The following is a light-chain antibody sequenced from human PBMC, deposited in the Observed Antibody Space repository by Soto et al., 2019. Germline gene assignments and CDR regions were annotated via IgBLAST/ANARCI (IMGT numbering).Light chain of an antibody. V-gene: IGLV2-14*03. CDR2: DVS. Sequence: QPVLTQPASVSGSPGQSITISCTGAGSDVSWYQHHPGKAPKLIIFDVSNRPSGISDRFSGSKSGNTASLTISGLRAEDEAGYYCASYRSTSTLGVFGGGTKLTVL. J-gene: IGLJ3*02. CDR1: GSD. CDR3: ASYRSTSTLGV.